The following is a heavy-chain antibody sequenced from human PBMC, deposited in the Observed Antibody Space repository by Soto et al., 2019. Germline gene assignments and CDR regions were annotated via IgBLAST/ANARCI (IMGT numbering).Heavy chain of an antibody. J-gene: IGHJ5*02. Sequence: ETLSLTCAVYGGSFSGYYWSWIRQPPGKGLEWIGEINHSGSTNYNPSLKSRVTISVDTSKNQFSLKLSSVTAADTAVYYCARGYGSGSYSGKLNWFDPWGQGTLVTVSS. CDR1: GGSFSGYY. D-gene: IGHD3-10*01. V-gene: IGHV4-34*01. CDR3: ARGYGSGSYSGKLNWFDP. CDR2: INHSGST.